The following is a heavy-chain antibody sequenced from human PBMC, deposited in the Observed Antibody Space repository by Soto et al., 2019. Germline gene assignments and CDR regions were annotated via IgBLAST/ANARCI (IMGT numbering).Heavy chain of an antibody. D-gene: IGHD6-13*01. Sequence: GESLKISCKGSGYSFNKYWIGWVRQMPGKGLEWMGVIYPGDSDIRYGPSFQGQVTISVDKTTSTAYLQWRSLKASDTAVYYCARLQAAAGDNDLTFDYWGQGTLVTVSS. CDR2: IYPGDSDI. CDR3: ARLQAAAGDNDLTFDY. CDR1: GYSFNKYW. J-gene: IGHJ4*02. V-gene: IGHV5-51*01.